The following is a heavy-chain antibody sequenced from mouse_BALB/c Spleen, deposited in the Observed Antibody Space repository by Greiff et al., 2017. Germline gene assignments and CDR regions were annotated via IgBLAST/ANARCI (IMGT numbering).Heavy chain of an antibody. V-gene: IGHV5-4*02. Sequence: EVNVVESGGGLVKPGGSLKLSCAASGFTFSDYYMYWVRQTPEKRLEWVATISDGGSYTYYPDSVKGRFTISRDNAKNNLYLQMSSLKSEDTAMYYCARAARTTYYAMDYWGQGTSVTVSS. CDR2: ISDGGSYT. CDR3: ARAARTTYYAMDY. J-gene: IGHJ4*01. CDR1: GFTFSDYY.